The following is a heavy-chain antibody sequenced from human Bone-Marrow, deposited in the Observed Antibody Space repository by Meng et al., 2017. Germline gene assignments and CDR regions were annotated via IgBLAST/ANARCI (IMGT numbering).Heavy chain of an antibody. CDR2: IDPGDSTT. J-gene: IGHJ6*02. CDR1: GYSFTSFW. Sequence: GGSLRLSCKGFGYSFTSFWIVWVRQMPGKGLEWMGIIDPGDSTTTYSPSFQGQVTISADKSISTAYLQWSSLTASDTAMYYCARQRSRSYGMDVWGQGTTVTGAS. D-gene: IGHD3-10*01. V-gene: IGHV5-51*01. CDR3: ARQRSRSYGMDV.